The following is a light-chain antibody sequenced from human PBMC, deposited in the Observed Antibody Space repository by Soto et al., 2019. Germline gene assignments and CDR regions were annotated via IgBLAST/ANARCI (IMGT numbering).Light chain of an antibody. J-gene: IGLJ1*01. CDR1: SSDVGGYNY. V-gene: IGLV2-14*01. CDR3: SSYTTTETSV. CDR2: DVS. Sequence: QSALTQPASVSGSPGQSITISCTGTSSDVGGYNYVYWFQQYPGKAPKLMIYDVSTRPSGVSNRFSGSKSGNTASLTISGLQAEDEADYYCSSYTTTETSVFGTGTKLTVL.